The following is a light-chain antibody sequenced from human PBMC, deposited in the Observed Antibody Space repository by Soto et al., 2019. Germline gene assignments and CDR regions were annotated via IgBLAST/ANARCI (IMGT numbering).Light chain of an antibody. CDR1: SSDVGGYSY. CDR3: SSYISSSTFVV. J-gene: IGLJ2*01. V-gene: IGLV2-14*01. Sequence: QSALTQPASVSGSPGQSITISCTGTSSDVGGYSYVSWYQQHPGKTPKLMIYEVSNRPSGVSNRFSGSKSGNTASLTISGLQAEDEADYYCSSYISSSTFVVFGGGTQLTVL. CDR2: EVS.